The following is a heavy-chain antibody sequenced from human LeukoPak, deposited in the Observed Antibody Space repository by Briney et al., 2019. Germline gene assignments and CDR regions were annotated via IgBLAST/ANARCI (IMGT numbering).Heavy chain of an antibody. CDR1: GFTFSSYG. J-gene: IGHJ6*02. V-gene: IGHV3-33*01. D-gene: IGHD3-22*01. CDR2: IWYDGSNK. CDR3: ASSRGYYDSSTHKKVRYGMDV. Sequence: GGSLRLSCAASGFTFSSYGMHWVRQAPGKGLEWVAVIWYDGSNKYYADSVKGRFTISRDNSKNTLYLQMNSLRAEDTAVYYCASSRGYYDSSTHKKVRYGMDVWGQGTTVTVSS.